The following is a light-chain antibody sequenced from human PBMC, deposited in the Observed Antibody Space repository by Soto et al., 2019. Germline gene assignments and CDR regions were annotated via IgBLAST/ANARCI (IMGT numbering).Light chain of an antibody. J-gene: IGLJ3*02. CDR3: GSYTSATAWV. CDR1: SSDIGRYDY. V-gene: IGLV2-14*03. Sequence: QSALTQPASVSGSPGQSITISCTGTSSDIGRYDYVSWYQQFPGKTPKLMIYRLINRPSGVSDRFSGSKSGNSASLSIPGLQPEDEASYFCGSYTSATAWVFGGGTKLTVL. CDR2: RLI.